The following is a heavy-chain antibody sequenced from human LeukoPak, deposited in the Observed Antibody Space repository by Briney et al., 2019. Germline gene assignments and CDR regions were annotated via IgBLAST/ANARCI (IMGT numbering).Heavy chain of an antibody. D-gene: IGHD6-13*01. CDR3: ARHKTGIATALVFDY. CDR2: IYPGDSDT. J-gene: IGHJ4*02. V-gene: IGHV5-51*01. Sequence: GESLKISCKGSGYSFTNYWIGWVRQMPGKGLEWMGIIYPGDSDTRHSPSFQGHVTISADKSISTAYLQWSSLKASDTAVYYCARHKTGIATALVFDYWGQGTLVTVSS. CDR1: GYSFTNYW.